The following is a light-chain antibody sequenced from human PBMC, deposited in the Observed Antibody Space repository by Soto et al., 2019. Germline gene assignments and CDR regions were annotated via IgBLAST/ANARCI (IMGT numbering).Light chain of an antibody. CDR1: SSNIGAGYD. Sequence: QSVLTQPPSVSGAPGQRVTIACTGSSSNIGAGYDVHWYRHFPGAAPKLLLFRSSHRPSGVPDRFSGFTSGPSASLAITGLLHDDDAVYYCQSFASGLVGLIFGAGTQLTVL. V-gene: IGLV1-40*01. J-gene: IGLJ7*01. CDR3: QSFASGLVGLI. CDR2: RSS.